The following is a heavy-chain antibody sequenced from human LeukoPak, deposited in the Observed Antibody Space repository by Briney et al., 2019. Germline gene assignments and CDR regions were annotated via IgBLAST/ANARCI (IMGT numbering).Heavy chain of an antibody. Sequence: GGSLRLSCAASGFTVSSNYMSWVRQPPGKGLEWASVIYSGGNTYYADSVKGRFTISRDNSKNTLYLQMNSLRAEDTAVYYCARTGAYCSGNSCADWYFDLWGRDTLVTVSS. J-gene: IGHJ2*01. CDR2: IYSGGNT. D-gene: IGHD2-15*01. CDR1: GFTVSSNY. V-gene: IGHV3-53*01. CDR3: ARTGAYCSGNSCADWYFDL.